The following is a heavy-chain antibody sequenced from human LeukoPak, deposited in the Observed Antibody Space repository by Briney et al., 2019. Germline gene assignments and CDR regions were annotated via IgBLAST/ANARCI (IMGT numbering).Heavy chain of an antibody. Sequence: SVKVSCKASGYTFTGYYMHWVRQAPGQGLEWMGWINPNSGGTNYAQKFQGRVTMTRDTSISTAYMELSRLRSDDTAVYYCARDLDYGGNSGVFQHWGQGTLVTVSS. CDR1: GYTFTGYY. CDR2: INPNSGGT. CDR3: ARDLDYGGNSGVFQH. D-gene: IGHD4-23*01. J-gene: IGHJ1*01. V-gene: IGHV1-2*02.